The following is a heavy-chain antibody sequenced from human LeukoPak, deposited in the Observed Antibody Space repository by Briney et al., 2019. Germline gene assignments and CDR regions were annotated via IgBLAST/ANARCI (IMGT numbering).Heavy chain of an antibody. CDR1: GFTFSSYE. V-gene: IGHV3-48*03. CDR3: ARKYYSSFDM. CDR2: ISSSGSTI. D-gene: IGHD2/OR15-2a*01. Sequence: RPGGSLRLSCAASGFTFSSYEMNWVRQAPGKGLEWVSYISSSGSTIYYADSEKGRFTISRDNAESSLYLQMNSLRAEDTAVYYCARKYYSSFDMWGQGTMVTVSS. J-gene: IGHJ3*02.